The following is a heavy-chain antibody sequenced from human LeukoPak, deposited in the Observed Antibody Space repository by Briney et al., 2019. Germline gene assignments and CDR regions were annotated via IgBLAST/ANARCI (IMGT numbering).Heavy chain of an antibody. D-gene: IGHD1/OR15-1a*01. CDR3: ARWGNNKILDY. Sequence: GSSLRLSCVPYGLTFSSHGMHWIRQAPGKGLECLAFIWYDGSDKYYADSVKGQFIISRDNSKNTLDLQMNSVRAEDTAVYYCARWGNNKILDYWGEGTLVTVSS. J-gene: IGHJ4*02. V-gene: IGHV3-33*01. CDR1: GLTFSSHG. CDR2: IWYDGSDK.